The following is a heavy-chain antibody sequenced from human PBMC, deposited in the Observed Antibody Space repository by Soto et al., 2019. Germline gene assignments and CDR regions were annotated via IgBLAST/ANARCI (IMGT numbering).Heavy chain of an antibody. D-gene: IGHD4-17*01. V-gene: IGHV3-30*18. Sequence: PGGSLRLSCAASGFTFSSYGMHRVRQAPGKGLEWVAVISYDGSNKYYADSVKGRFTISRDNSKNTLYLQMNSLRAEDTAVYYCAKDIYGGNSDAFDIWGQGTMVTVSS. CDR1: GFTFSSYG. CDR2: ISYDGSNK. CDR3: AKDIYGGNSDAFDI. J-gene: IGHJ3*02.